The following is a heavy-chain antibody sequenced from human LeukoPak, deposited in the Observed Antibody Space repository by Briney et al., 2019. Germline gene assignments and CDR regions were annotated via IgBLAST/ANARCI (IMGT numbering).Heavy chain of an antibody. CDR2: ISGRGVDT. J-gene: IGHJ4*02. CDR3: ARGVRADIVVVPAAPDFDY. V-gene: IGHV3-23*01. Sequence: PGGSLRLSCAASGFTFSSYAMSWVRRAPGKGLEWVSTISGRGVDTYYADSVKGRFTISRDNSKNTLYLQMNSLRAEDTAVYYCARGVRADIVVVPAAPDFDYWGQGTLVTVSS. D-gene: IGHD2-2*01. CDR1: GFTFSSYA.